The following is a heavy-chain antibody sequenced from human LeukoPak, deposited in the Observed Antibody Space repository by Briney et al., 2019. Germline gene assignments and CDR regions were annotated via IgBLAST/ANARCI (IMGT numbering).Heavy chain of an antibody. CDR3: AKSGHSTSSWFDP. CDR2: VTGSSGGT. V-gene: IGHV3-23*01. J-gene: IGHJ5*02. CDR1: GFTFSSYA. Sequence: GGSLRLSCAASGFTFSSYAMTWDRQAPGKGLEWVSAVTGSSGGTYYADSVKGRFTISRDDSKSTLYLQMNSLRVEDTAVYYCAKSGHSTSSWFDPWGQGTLVIVSS. D-gene: IGHD6-6*01.